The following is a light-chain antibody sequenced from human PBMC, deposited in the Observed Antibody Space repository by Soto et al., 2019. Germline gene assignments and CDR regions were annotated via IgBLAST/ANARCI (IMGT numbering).Light chain of an antibody. V-gene: IGKV1-39*01. Sequence: DIQMTQSPSSLSASVGDRDTITRRASQSISSYLNWYQQKPGKAPKLLIYAASSLQSGVPSRFSGSGSGTDFTLTISSLQPEDFATYYCQQSYSTPPITFGQGTRLEIK. CDR1: QSISSY. CDR3: QQSYSTPPIT. CDR2: AAS. J-gene: IGKJ5*01.